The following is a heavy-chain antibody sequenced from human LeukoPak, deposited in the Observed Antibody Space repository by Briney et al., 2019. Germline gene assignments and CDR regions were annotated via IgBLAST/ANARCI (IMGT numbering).Heavy chain of an antibody. CDR3: ASDLRHLLYGMDV. D-gene: IGHD5/OR15-5a*01. CDR1: GGTFSSYA. Sequence: GASVKVSCKASGGTFSSYAISWVRQAPGQGLEWMGGIIPIFGTANYAQKFQGRVTITADESTSTAYMELSSLRSEDTAVYYCASDLRHLLYGMDVWGQGTTVTVSS. V-gene: IGHV1-69*13. J-gene: IGHJ6*02. CDR2: IIPIFGTA.